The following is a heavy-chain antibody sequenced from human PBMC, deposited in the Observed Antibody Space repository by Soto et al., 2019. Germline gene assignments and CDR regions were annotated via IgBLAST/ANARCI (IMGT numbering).Heavy chain of an antibody. CDR2: ISAYNGNT. V-gene: IGHV1-18*01. CDR1: GYTFTSYG. J-gene: IGHJ6*02. CDR3: ARGPQQQLVPYYYYYGMDV. Sequence: QVQLVQSGAEVKKPGASVKVSCKASGYTFTSYGISWVRQAPGLGLEWMGWISAYNGNTNYAQKLQGRVTMTTDTSTSTAYMELRSLRSDDTAVYYCARGPQQQLVPYYYYYGMDVWGQGTTVTVSS. D-gene: IGHD6-13*01.